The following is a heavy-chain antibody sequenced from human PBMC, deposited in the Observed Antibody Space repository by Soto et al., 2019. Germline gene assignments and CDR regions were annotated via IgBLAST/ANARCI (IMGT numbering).Heavy chain of an antibody. J-gene: IGHJ4*02. CDR2: IKEDGSEK. CDR1: GFTFSDFW. CDR3: ARYSGSIAASP. Sequence: AGGSLRLSCAASGFTFSDFWMSWVRQAPGKGLEWVANIKEDGSEKYYVDSVKGRFTISRDNAKNSVYLQMNSLRAEDTALYYCARYSGSIAASPWGQGTLVTVSS. D-gene: IGHD6-6*01. V-gene: IGHV3-7*03.